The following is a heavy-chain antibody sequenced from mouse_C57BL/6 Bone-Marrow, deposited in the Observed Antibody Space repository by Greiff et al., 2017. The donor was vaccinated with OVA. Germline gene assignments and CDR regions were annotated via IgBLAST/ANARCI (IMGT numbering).Heavy chain of an antibody. Sequence: QVQLQQPGTELVKPGASVKLSCKASGYTFPSYWMHWVKQRPGQGLEWIGNINPSNGGTNYNEKFKSKATLTVDKSSSTAYMQLSSLTSEDSAVDECARRSSGSPLGYAMDYWGQGTSVTVSS. J-gene: IGHJ4*01. V-gene: IGHV1-53*01. CDR2: INPSNGGT. D-gene: IGHD3-2*02. CDR1: GYTFPSYW. CDR3: ARRSSGSPLGYAMDY.